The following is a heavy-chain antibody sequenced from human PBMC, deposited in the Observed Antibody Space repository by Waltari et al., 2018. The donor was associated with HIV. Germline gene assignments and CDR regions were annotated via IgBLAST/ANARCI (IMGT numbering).Heavy chain of an antibody. CDR3: ARGYCSGTNCYVGPLDI. Sequence: QLQLQESGPGLVKPSETLSLTCAVSGGSVRSNRYYWAWIRQPPGKGLEWIGTIYSFASTYSMPSLKSRVTISVDTSKNHFSLKLSSVTAADTAVYYCARGYCSGTNCYVGPLDIWGQGTMVTVSS. D-gene: IGHD2-2*01. CDR2: IYSFAST. V-gene: IGHV4-39*01. J-gene: IGHJ3*02. CDR1: GGSVRSNRYY.